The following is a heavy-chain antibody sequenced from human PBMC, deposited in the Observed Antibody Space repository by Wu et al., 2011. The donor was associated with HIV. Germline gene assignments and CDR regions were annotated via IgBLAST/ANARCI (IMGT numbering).Heavy chain of an antibody. D-gene: IGHD1-20*01. CDR2: INPNTGGT. CDR3: AREEGNWNRPT. V-gene: IGHV1-2*02. J-gene: IGHJ5*02. CDR1: GYTLTDYY. Sequence: QVQVVQSGAEVKKPGASVKVSCKASGYTLTDYYIHWVRQAPGQGLEWMAWINPNTGGTKYAQKFQGRVTMTRDTSINTAYMELSSLRSDDTAVYYCAREEGNWNRPTWGQGTLVTVSS.